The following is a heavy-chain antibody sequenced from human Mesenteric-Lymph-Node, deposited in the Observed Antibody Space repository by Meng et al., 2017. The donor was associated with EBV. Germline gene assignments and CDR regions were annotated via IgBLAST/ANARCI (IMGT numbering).Heavy chain of an antibody. CDR2: IYHFGSP. J-gene: IGHJ4*02. Sequence: HLALPAPRSGPVTPSHTPPLPCAVSGGSVSSGGYSWSWIRQPPGKGLEWIGYIYHFGSPNYNPSLKSRVTISVDRSKNQFSLNLTSMTAADTAVYYCARRGIAEGFDFWGQGTLVTVSS. CDR3: ARRGIAEGFDF. CDR1: GGSVSSGGYS. V-gene: IGHV4-30-2*01.